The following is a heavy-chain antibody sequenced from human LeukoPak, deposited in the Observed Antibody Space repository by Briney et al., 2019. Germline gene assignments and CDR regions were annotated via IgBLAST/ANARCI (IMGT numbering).Heavy chain of an antibody. J-gene: IGHJ6*02. CDR1: GDSVSSNSAA. V-gene: IGHV6-1*01. CDR3: ARSGAMITNFYYGMDV. D-gene: IGHD5-18*01. Sequence: SQTLSLTCAISGDSVSSNSAAWNWIRQSPSRGLEWLGRTYYRSKYYNDYAVSVKSRITINPDTSKNQFSLQLNSVIPEDTAVYYCARSGAMITNFYYGMDVWGQGTTVTVSS. CDR2: TYYRSKYYN.